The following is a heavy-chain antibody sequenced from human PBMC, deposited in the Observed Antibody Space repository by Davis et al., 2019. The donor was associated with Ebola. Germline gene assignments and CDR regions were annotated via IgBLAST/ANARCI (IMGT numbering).Heavy chain of an antibody. CDR2: ISAYNGNT. V-gene: IGHV1-18*01. CDR1: GYTFTNYG. J-gene: IGHJ6*02. D-gene: IGHD2-21*02. Sequence: ASVKVSCKASGYTFTNYGISWVRQAPGQGLEWMGWISAYNGNTNYAQKLQGRVTMTTDTSTSIVYMELRSLRSEDTAVYYCARFFGDTYYYGMDVWGQGTTVTVPS. CDR3: ARFFGDTYYYGMDV.